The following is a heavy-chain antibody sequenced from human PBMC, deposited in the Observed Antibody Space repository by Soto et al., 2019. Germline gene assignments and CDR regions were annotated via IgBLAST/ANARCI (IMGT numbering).Heavy chain of an antibody. V-gene: IGHV1-69*06. Sequence: SVKVSCKASGGTFSSYAISWVRQAPGQGLEWMGVIIPIFGTANYAQKFQGRVTITADKSTSTAYMELSSLRSEDTAVYYCARSIVVVVAGDCGMYXWGQGTTVTVS. D-gene: IGHD2-15*01. CDR3: ARSIVVVVAGDCGMYX. CDR1: GGTFSSYA. CDR2: IIPIFGTA. J-gene: IGHJ6*02.